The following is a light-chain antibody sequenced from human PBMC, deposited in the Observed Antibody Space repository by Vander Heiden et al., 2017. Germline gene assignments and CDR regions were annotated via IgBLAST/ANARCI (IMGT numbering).Light chain of an antibody. J-gene: IGKJ1*01. V-gene: IGKV1-8*01. CDR1: QGISSY. Sequence: AIRMTQSPSSFSASTGDRVTFTCRASQGISSYLAWYQQKPGKAPKLLIYAASTLQSGVPSRFSGSGSGTDFILTISCLQSEDFATYYCQQYDSYPRTFGQGTKVEIK. CDR3: QQYDSYPRT. CDR2: AAS.